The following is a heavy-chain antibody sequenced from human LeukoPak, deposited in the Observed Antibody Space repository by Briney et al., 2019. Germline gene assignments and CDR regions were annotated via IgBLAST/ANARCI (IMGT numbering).Heavy chain of an antibody. CDR2: IWYDGSNK. CDR1: GFTFSSYA. CDR3: ARDLGPAPGISVGGSGFGY. V-gene: IGHV3-33*08. J-gene: IGHJ4*02. Sequence: PGGSLRLSCAASGFTFSSYAMHWVRQAPGKGLEWVAVIWYDGSNKYYADSVKGRFTISRDNSKNTLYLQMNSLRAEDTAVYYCARDLGPAPGISVGGSGFGYWGQGTLVTVSS. D-gene: IGHD6-19*01.